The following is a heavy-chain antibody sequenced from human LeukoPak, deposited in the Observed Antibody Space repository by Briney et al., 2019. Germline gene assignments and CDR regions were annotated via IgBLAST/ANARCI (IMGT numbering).Heavy chain of an antibody. CDR3: AKDLGCSGGSCYDAFDI. CDR2: MSGSGGST. Sequence: PGGSLRLSCAASGFTFSSYAMRWVRQAPGKGLEWVSAMSGSGGSTYYAASVKGRFTISRDNSKNTLYLPMNSLRAEDTAVYYCAKDLGCSGGSCYDAFDIWGQGTMVTVSS. V-gene: IGHV3-23*01. D-gene: IGHD2-15*01. J-gene: IGHJ3*02. CDR1: GFTFSSYA.